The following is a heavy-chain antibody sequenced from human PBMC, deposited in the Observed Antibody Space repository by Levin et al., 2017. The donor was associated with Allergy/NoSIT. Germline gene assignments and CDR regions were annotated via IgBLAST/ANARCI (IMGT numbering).Heavy chain of an antibody. CDR2: FSDDGYT. V-gene: IGHV4-59*01. CDR3: ARGPGYRSGAFDI. CDR1: GGSISSSY. Sequence: SETLSLTCTVSGGSISSSYWSWVRQPPGKGLEWIAYFSDDGYTYYDPSLKSRVTISVDTSKNEFSLKLSSVTAADTALYYCARGPGYRSGAFDIWGQGTMVTVSS. J-gene: IGHJ3*02. D-gene: IGHD3-10*01.